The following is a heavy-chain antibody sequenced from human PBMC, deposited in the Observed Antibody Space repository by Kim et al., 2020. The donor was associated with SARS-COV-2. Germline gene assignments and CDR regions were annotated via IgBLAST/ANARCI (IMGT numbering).Heavy chain of an antibody. J-gene: IGHJ4*02. V-gene: IGHV3-33*01. D-gene: IGHD6-19*01. CDR3: ARDRGSGWYGYFDY. CDR2: IRHDGSNK. Sequence: GGSLRLSCAASGFTFSSYGMHWVRQAPGKGLEWVAAIRHDGSNKYYADSVKGRFTISRDNSKNTLYLQMNSLRAEDTAVYYCARDRGSGWYGYFDYWGQGTLVTVSS. CDR1: GFTFSSYG.